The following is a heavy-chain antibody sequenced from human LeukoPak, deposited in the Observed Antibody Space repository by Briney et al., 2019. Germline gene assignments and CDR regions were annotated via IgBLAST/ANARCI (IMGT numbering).Heavy chain of an antibody. V-gene: IGHV1-2*02. D-gene: IGHD5-12*01. J-gene: IGHJ4*02. CDR3: ARDSGYDSSYFDY. CDR1: GYTFTGDY. Sequence: ASVRVSCKASGYTFTGDYMHWVRQAPGQGLEWMGWINPNSGGTNYAQKFQGRVTMTRDTSISTAYMELSRLRSDDTAVYYCARDSGYDSSYFDYWGQGTLVTVSS. CDR2: INPNSGGT.